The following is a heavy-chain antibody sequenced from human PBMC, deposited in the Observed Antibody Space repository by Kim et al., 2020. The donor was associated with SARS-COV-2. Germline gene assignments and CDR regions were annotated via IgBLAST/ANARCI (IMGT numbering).Heavy chain of an antibody. CDR2: TSSDGSNK. D-gene: IGHD3-10*01. Sequence: GGSLRLSCAASGFGFSTHAMHWVRQAPGKGLDWVAATSSDGSNKYYSDSVKGRFSISRDNSKNTVFLQINTLRPEDTAVYYCAKDGDWGRITIVRGFKNYYGMDVWGQGTTVTVSS. CDR3: AKDGDWGRITIVRGFKNYYGMDV. V-gene: IGHV3-30*18. CDR1: GFGFSTHA. J-gene: IGHJ6*02.